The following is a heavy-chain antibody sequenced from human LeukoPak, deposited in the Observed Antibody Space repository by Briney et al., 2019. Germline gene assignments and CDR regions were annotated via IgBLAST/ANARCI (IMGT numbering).Heavy chain of an antibody. CDR2: IYYSGST. V-gene: IGHV4-59*01. CDR3: ARAGDSSGWYQWDYFDY. D-gene: IGHD6-19*01. Sequence: SETLSLTCTVSGGSISSYYWNWIRQPPGKGLEWIGYIYYSGSTNYNPSLKSRVSISVDTSKNQFSLKLSSVTAADTAVYYCARAGDSSGWYQWDYFDYWGQGTLVTVSS. CDR1: GGSISSYY. J-gene: IGHJ4*02.